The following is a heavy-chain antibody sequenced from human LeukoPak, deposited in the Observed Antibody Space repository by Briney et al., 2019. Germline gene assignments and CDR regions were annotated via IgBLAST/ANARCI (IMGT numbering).Heavy chain of an antibody. J-gene: IGHJ4*02. V-gene: IGHV5-51*01. CDR2: IYPGDSDT. CDR1: GYSFTSYG. D-gene: IGHD3-22*01. Sequence: GESLQISCKGSGYSFTSYGMGWVRQMPGKGLEWMGIIYPGDSDTRYSPSFQGQVTISADKSISTAYLQWSSLKASDTAMYYCARRRYYDSSGYYSYYFDYWGQGTLVTVSS. CDR3: ARRRYYDSSGYYSYYFDY.